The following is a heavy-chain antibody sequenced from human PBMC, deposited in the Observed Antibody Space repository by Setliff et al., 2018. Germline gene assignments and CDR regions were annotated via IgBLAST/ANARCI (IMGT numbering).Heavy chain of an antibody. J-gene: IGHJ6*03. CDR1: GGSISSGSYY. Sequence: SETLSLTCTVSGGSISSGSYYWTWIRQPPGKGLEWVGYMYNSGNTNYNPSLRRRVAISVDKSKNQFSLKLSSVTAADTAVYYCARALLWFGEGMDVWGKGTTVTVSS. D-gene: IGHD3-10*01. V-gene: IGHV4-61*01. CDR2: MYNSGNT. CDR3: ARALLWFGEGMDV.